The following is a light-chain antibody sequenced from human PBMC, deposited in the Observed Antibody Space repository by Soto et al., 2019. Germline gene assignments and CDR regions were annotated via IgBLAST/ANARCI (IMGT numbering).Light chain of an antibody. Sequence: DIQMTQSPSSLSASVGDRVTITCRASQNIRTSLNWYQQKQGKDPKLLIYAASNLQSGVPSRISGGGSGTDFTLIISSLQPEDFATYYCHQSYTTPFTFGPGTKVDIK. J-gene: IGKJ3*01. CDR2: AAS. V-gene: IGKV1-39*01. CDR1: QNIRTS. CDR3: HQSYTTPFT.